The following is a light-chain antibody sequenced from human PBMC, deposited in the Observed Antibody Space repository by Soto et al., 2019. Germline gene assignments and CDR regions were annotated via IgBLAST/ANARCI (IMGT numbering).Light chain of an antibody. CDR1: QSVSSIY. CDR3: QQYCSSSWP. CDR2: GAS. Sequence: EIVLTQSPGTLSLSPGERATLSCRASQSVSSIYLAWYQHKPGQAPRLLIYGASSRATGIPDRFSGSGSGTDFALTISRLEPEDFAVYYFQQYCSSSWPFGRGTTVEIK. V-gene: IGKV3-20*01. J-gene: IGKJ1*01.